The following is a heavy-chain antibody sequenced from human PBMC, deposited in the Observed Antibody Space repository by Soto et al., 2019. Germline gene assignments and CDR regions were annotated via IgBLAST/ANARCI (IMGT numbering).Heavy chain of an antibody. CDR1: GGSISSGGYY. CDR3: ARSLLDPHYMDV. CDR2: IYYSGST. D-gene: IGHD1-26*01. Sequence: SETLSLTCTVSGGSISSGGYYWSWIRQHPGKGLEWIGYIYYSGSTYYNPSLKSRVTISVDTSKNQFSLKLSSVTAADTAVYYCARSLLDPHYMDVWGKGTTVTVSS. V-gene: IGHV4-31*03. J-gene: IGHJ6*03.